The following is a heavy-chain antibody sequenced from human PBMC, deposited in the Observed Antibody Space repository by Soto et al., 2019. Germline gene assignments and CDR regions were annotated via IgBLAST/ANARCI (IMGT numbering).Heavy chain of an antibody. CDR2: IIPILGVA. V-gene: IGHV1-69*02. D-gene: IGHD3-22*01. CDR3: AINYYDTAPY. CDR1: GGTFSSYT. J-gene: IGHJ3*01. Sequence: QVQLVQSGADVKKPGSSGKVSCKASGGTFSSYTISWVRQAPGQGLEWMGRIIPILGVANYAHKFQGRVTITADKSTSTAYMELSSLRSEDTAVYYCAINYYDTAPYWGQGTMVTVSS.